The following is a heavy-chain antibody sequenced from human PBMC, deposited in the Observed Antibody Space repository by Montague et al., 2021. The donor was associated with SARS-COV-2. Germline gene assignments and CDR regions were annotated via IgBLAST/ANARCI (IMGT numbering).Heavy chain of an antibody. D-gene: IGHD2-15*01. CDR3: ARQHAGYCSGGSCYWGAYFDY. CDR2: IYYSGST. J-gene: IGHJ4*02. V-gene: IGHV4-39*01. Sequence: SETLSLTCTVSGGSISSSSYYWGWIRQPPGKGLEWIGSIYYSGSTYYNPSLKSRVTISVDKSKNQFSLKLSSVTAADTAVYYCARQHAGYCSGGSCYWGAYFDYWGQGALVTVSS. CDR1: GGSISSSSYY.